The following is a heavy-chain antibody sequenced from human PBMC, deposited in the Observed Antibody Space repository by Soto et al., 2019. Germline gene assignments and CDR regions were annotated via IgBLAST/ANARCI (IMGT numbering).Heavy chain of an antibody. Sequence: GGSLRLSCAASGFTFSSYWMSWVRRAPGKGLEWVANIRQDGSEKNYVASVKGRFTISRDNDENSLYLEMNSLRGEDTAVYYCARETVELATIGWGQGTLVTVSS. J-gene: IGHJ4*02. V-gene: IGHV3-7*01. CDR1: GFTFSSYW. CDR3: ARETVELATIG. CDR2: IRQDGSEK. D-gene: IGHD5-12*01.